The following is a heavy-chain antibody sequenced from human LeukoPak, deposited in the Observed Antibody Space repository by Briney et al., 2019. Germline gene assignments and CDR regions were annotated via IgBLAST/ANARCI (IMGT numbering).Heavy chain of an antibody. CDR3: ARVAVVVPAAIKGTWFDP. D-gene: IGHD2-2*02. J-gene: IGHJ5*02. Sequence: ASVKVSCKASGYTFTGYDINWVRQATGQGLEWMGWMNPNSGNTGYAQKFQGRVTITRNTSISTAYMELSSLRSEDTAVYYCARVAVVVPAAIKGTWFDPWGQGTLVTVSS. CDR1: GYTFTGYD. CDR2: MNPNSGNT. V-gene: IGHV1-8*03.